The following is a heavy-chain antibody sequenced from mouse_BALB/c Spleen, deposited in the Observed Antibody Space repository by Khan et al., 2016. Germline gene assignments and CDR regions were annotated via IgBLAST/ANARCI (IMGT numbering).Heavy chain of an antibody. CDR1: GFTFSSYG. Sequence: EVELVESGGDLVKPGGSLKLSCAASGFTFSSYGMSWVRQTPDKRLEWVATISSGGSYTYYPDSVKGRFTISRDNAKNTLYLQMSSLKSEDTAMYYCVRPGYGSSYGDWYFDVWGAGTTVTVSS. D-gene: IGHD1-1*01. CDR2: ISSGGSYT. V-gene: IGHV5-6*01. CDR3: VRPGYGSSYGDWYFDV. J-gene: IGHJ1*01.